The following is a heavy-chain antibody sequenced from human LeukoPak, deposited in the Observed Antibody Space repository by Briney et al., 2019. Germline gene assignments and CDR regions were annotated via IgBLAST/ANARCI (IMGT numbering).Heavy chain of an antibody. CDR3: ARVNFWSGLPNMDV. CDR2: IYYSGST. D-gene: IGHD3-3*01. V-gene: IGHV4-59*01. CDR1: GGSISSYY. J-gene: IGHJ6*03. Sequence: SETLSLTCTVSGGSISSYYWSWIRQPPGKGLEWIGYIYYSGSTNYNPSLKSRVTISVDTSKNQFSLKLSSVTAADTAVYYCARVNFWSGLPNMDVWGKGTTVTVSS.